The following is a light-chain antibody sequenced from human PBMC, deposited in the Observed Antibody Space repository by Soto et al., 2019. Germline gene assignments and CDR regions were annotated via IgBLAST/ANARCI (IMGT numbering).Light chain of an antibody. CDR3: QQYGSSPPDLT. J-gene: IGKJ4*01. CDR2: GAS. CDR1: QSVSSSY. V-gene: IGKV3-20*01. Sequence: EIVLTQSPGTLSLSPGERATLSCRASQSVSSSYLAWYQQKPGQAPRLLIYGASSRATGIPDRFSGSGSGTGFTLPISRLEPDDFALYYCQQYGSSPPDLTFGGGTKVEIK.